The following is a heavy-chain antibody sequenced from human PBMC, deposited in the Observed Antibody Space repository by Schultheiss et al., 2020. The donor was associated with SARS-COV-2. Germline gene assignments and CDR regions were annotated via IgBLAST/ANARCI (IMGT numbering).Heavy chain of an antibody. D-gene: IGHD2-2*01. CDR3: AGPWRYCSSTSCYRDAFDI. CDR2: INAFNGNT. V-gene: IGHV1-18*01. CDR1: GGTFSNYG. J-gene: IGHJ3*02. Sequence: ASVKVSCKASGGTFSNYGINWVRQAPGQGLEWMGWINAFNGNTNYAQKLQGRVTMTTDTSTSTAYMELRSLRSEDTAVYYCAGPWRYCSSTSCYRDAFDIWGQGTMVTVSS.